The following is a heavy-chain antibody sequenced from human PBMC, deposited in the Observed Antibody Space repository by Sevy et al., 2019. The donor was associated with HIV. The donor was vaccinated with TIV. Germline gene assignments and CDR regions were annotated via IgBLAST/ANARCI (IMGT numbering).Heavy chain of an antibody. CDR2: ISSSSRTI. V-gene: IGHV3-48*02. Sequence: GGSLRLSCVVSGLTFSSDSMNWVRQAPGKGLEWLAYISSSSRTIYYADSVEGRFTISRDIDKKSVFLQMNNLRDEDSATYYCARDVDTPFVRSFDSWGQGTLVTVSS. J-gene: IGHJ4*02. CDR3: ARDVDTPFVRSFDS. CDR1: GLTFSSDS. D-gene: IGHD5-18*01.